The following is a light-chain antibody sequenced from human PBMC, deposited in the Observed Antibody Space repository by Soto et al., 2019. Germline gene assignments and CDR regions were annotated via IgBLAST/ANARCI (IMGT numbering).Light chain of an antibody. J-gene: IGKJ5*01. CDR2: DVS. CDR3: QQFKSYPIT. CDR1: QDIRGA. Sequence: AIQLTQSPSSLSASVGDRVTITCRASQDIRGALAWYQQKPGKAPKILIYDVSSLQSGVPSRFSGSSSGTDFTLTISSLQHEDFETYYCQQFKSYPITFGQGTRLDIK. V-gene: IGKV1-13*02.